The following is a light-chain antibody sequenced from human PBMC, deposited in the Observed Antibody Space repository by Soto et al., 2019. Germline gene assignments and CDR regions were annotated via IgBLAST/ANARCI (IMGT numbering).Light chain of an antibody. Sequence: QSVLTQSPSASASLEASVKLTCTRSSGHSSYAIAWHQQQPEKGPRYLMKLNSDGSHSKGDGIPDRFSGSSSGAERYLTISSLQSEDEADYYCQTWGTGIVVFGGGTKLTVL. CDR3: QTWGTGIVV. CDR2: LNSDGSH. CDR1: SGHSSYA. V-gene: IGLV4-69*01. J-gene: IGLJ2*01.